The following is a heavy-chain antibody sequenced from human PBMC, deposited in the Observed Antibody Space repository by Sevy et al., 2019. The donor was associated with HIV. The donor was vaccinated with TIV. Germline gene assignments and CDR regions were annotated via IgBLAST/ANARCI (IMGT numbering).Heavy chain of an antibody. J-gene: IGHJ4*02. CDR3: ASPGYTSGWYDY. CDR1: GGSISSSGYY. D-gene: IGHD6-19*01. CDR2: FSFSGST. Sequence: SETLSLTCTVSGGSISSSGYYWDWIRQPPGKGLGWIGSFSFSGSTYYNPSLKSRVTISVDTSKNHFSLKLSSVTAAGTAVYYCASPGYTSGWYDYWGQGTLVTVSS. V-gene: IGHV4-39*02.